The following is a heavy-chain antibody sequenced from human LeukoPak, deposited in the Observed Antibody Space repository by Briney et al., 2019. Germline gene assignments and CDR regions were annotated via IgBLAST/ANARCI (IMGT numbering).Heavy chain of an antibody. V-gene: IGHV3-20*04. CDR3: ARDRGAMVSSRIDY. CDR1: GFTFDDYG. CDR2: INWNGGST. J-gene: IGHJ4*02. Sequence: PGGSLRLSCAASGFTFDDYGMSWVRQAPGKGLEWVSGINWNGGSTGYADSVKGRFTISRDNAKNSLYLQMNSLRAEDTALYYCARDRGAMVSSRIDYWGQGTLVTVSS. D-gene: IGHD5-18*01.